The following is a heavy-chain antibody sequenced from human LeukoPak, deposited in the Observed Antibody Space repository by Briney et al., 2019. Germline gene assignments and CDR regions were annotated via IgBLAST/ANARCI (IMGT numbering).Heavy chain of an antibody. V-gene: IGHV4-4*02. CDR1: GGSISSSNW. CDR3: ARENDSSGYYSGAFDI. D-gene: IGHD3-22*01. Sequence: SGTLSLTCAVSGGSISSSNWWSWVRQPPGKGLEWIGEIYHSGSTNYNPSLKSRVTISVDKSKNQFSLKLSSVTAADTAVYYCARENDSSGYYSGAFDIWGQGTMVTVSS. J-gene: IGHJ3*02. CDR2: IYHSGST.